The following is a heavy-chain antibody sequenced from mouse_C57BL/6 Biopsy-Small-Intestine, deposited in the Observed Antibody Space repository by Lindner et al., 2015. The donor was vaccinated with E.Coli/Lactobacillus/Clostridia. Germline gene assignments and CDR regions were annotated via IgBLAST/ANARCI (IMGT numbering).Heavy chain of an antibody. D-gene: IGHD1-1*02. CDR2: ISSYNGNT. V-gene: IGHV1S61*01. J-gene: IGHJ2*01. CDR1: GYTFSSNS. Sequence: SVKVSCKPSGYTFSSNSISWVRQAPGQGLEWMGWISSYNGNTKYGQKFQGRVTMTRDTSTNTVYMELTNLRSDDTAVYYCARGGGWYYFDYWGQGTLVTVSS. CDR3: ARGGGWYYFDY.